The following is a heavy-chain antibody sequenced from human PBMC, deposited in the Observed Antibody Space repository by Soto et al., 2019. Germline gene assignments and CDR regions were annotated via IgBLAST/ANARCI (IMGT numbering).Heavy chain of an antibody. V-gene: IGHV4-59*01. CDR2: IYSSGTT. D-gene: IGHD2-2*01. Sequence: SETLSLTCTVSSVSFSGYYWSWIRQPPGKGLEWIGYIYSSGTTNYNPSLKSRVTISVDTSKNQFSLKLSSVTAADTAVYYCARGGYCSSTSCYNLPIYYYYGMDVWGQGTTVTVS. CDR3: ARGGYCSSTSCYNLPIYYYYGMDV. J-gene: IGHJ6*02. CDR1: SVSFSGYY.